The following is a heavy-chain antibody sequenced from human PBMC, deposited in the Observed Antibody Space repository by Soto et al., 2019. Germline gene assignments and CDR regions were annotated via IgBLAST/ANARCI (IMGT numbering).Heavy chain of an antibody. CDR2: ISYSGST. V-gene: IGHV4-30-4*01. CDR3: ARERPDGSRLDP. D-gene: IGHD6-13*01. Sequence: SETLSVTCTVSGGSISSGGYYWSWIRQHPGTGLEWIGHISYSGSTYYNTSLKSRVTISVDTSKNQFSLKLSSVTAADTAVYYCARERPDGSRLDPWGQGTLVT. J-gene: IGHJ5*02. CDR1: GGSISSGGYY.